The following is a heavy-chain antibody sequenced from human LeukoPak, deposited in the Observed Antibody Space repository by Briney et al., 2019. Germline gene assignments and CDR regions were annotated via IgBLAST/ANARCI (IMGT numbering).Heavy chain of an antibody. V-gene: IGHV4-34*01. CDR3: ARGWDLNP. Sequence: SETLSLTCAVYGGSFSGYYWSWIRQPPGKGLEWIGEINHSGSTNYNPSLKSRVTISVDTSKNQFSLKLSSVTAADTAVYYCARGWDLNPWGQGTLVTVSS. D-gene: IGHD1-26*01. CDR2: INHSGST. J-gene: IGHJ5*02. CDR1: GGSFSGYY.